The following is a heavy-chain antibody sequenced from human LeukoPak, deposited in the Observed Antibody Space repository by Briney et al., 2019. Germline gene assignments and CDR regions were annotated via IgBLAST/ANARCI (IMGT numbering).Heavy chain of an antibody. D-gene: IGHD3-10*01. J-gene: IGHJ1*01. Sequence: ASMKVSCKASGYTFTGYYMHWVRQAPGQGLEWMGWINPNSGGTNYAQKFQGRVTMTRDTSISTAYMELSRLRSDDTAVYYCARDLDITMVRGVIIGFQHWGQGTLVTVSS. CDR2: INPNSGGT. CDR3: ARDLDITMVRGVIIGFQH. V-gene: IGHV1-2*02. CDR1: GYTFTGYY.